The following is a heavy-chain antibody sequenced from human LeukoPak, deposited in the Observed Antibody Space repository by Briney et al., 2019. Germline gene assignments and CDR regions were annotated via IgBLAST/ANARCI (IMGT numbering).Heavy chain of an antibody. CDR2: VNGSGGFT. CDR1: GFTFSSYV. D-gene: IGHD5-12*01. J-gene: IGHJ3*02. Sequence: GGSLRLSCAASGFTFSSYVMTWVRQAPGKGLEWVANVNGSGGFTYHADSVKGRFTISRDNSKNTLFLQMNSLIVEDTAVYFCAKGRYSGYDIDAFDIWGQGTMVTVSS. CDR3: AKGRYSGYDIDAFDI. V-gene: IGHV3-23*01.